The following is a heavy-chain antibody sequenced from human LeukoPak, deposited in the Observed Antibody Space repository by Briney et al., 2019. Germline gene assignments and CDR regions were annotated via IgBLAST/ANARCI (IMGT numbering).Heavy chain of an antibody. Sequence: GGSLRLSCAASGFTLSNYGMNWVRQAPGKGLEWVSAISGSGGSTYYADSVKGRFTISRDNSKNTLYLQMNSLRAEDTAVYYCAKGVKGSSGWYVDYWGQGTLVTVSS. V-gene: IGHV3-23*01. CDR2: ISGSGGST. D-gene: IGHD6-19*01. CDR3: AKGVKGSSGWYVDY. CDR1: GFTLSNYG. J-gene: IGHJ4*02.